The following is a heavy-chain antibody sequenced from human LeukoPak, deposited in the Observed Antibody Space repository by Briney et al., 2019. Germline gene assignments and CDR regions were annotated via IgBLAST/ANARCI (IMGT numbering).Heavy chain of an antibody. Sequence: SETLSLTCAVSGGSFSGYYWSWIRQPPGKGLEWMGEIKHSGSTNYNPSLKSRVTISVDTSKIQFSLKLSSGTAADTAVYYCARGRLLGYCSSTSCYAGPFGWFDPWGQGTLVTVSS. CDR3: ARGRLLGYCSSTSCYAGPFGWFDP. D-gene: IGHD2-2*01. V-gene: IGHV4-34*01. CDR1: GGSFSGYY. J-gene: IGHJ5*02. CDR2: IKHSGST.